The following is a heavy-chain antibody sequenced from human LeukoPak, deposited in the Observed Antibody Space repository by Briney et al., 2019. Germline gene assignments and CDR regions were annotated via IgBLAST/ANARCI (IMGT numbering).Heavy chain of an antibody. V-gene: IGHV4-39*01. CDR3: ARLYNWNYEWDY. Sequence: SETLSLTCTVSGGSISSSSYYWGWIRQPPGKGLEWIGSIYYSGGTYYNPSLKSRVTISVDTSKNQFSLKLSSVTAADTAVYYCARLYNWNYEWDYWGQGTLVTVSS. CDR2: IYYSGGT. D-gene: IGHD1-7*01. J-gene: IGHJ4*02. CDR1: GGSISSSSYY.